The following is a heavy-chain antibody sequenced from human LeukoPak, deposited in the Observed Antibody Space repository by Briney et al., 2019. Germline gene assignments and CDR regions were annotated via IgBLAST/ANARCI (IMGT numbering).Heavy chain of an antibody. Sequence: GGSLRLSCAASGFTFSSYGMHWVRQAPGEGLEWVSSISTSSSYIHYTDSVKGRFTISRDNAKNSLYLQMNSLRAEDTAVYYCTRELRGFSGYDEKAFDFWGQGTLVTVSA. CDR3: TRELRGFSGYDEKAFDF. J-gene: IGHJ4*02. CDR2: ISTSSSYI. V-gene: IGHV3-21*01. CDR1: GFTFSSYG. D-gene: IGHD5-12*01.